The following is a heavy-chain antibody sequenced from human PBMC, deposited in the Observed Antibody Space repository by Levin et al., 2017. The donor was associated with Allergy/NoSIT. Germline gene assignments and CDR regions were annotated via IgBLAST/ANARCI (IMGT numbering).Heavy chain of an antibody. CDR2: IYYSGST. CDR3: ASVNRGFDWLSLSY. D-gene: IGHD3-9*01. V-gene: IGHV4-61*01. Sequence: KPSETLSLTCTVSGGSVSSGSYYWSWIRQPPGKGLEWIGYIYYSGSTNYNPSLKSRVTISVDTSKNQFSLKLSSVTAADTAVYYCASVNRGFDWLSLSYWGQGTLVTVSS. J-gene: IGHJ4*02. CDR1: GGSVSSGSYY.